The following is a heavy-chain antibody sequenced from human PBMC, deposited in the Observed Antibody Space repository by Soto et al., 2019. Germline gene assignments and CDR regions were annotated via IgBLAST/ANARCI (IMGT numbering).Heavy chain of an antibody. J-gene: IGHJ6*02. Sequence: PGGSLRLSCAASGFTFSSYAMHWVRQAPGKGLEWVAVISYDGSNKYYADSVKGRFTISRDNSKNTLYLQMNSLRAEDTAVYYCARDRVGPYYYYYGMDVWGQGTTVTVSS. CDR1: GFTFSSYA. V-gene: IGHV3-30-3*01. CDR2: ISYDGSNK. D-gene: IGHD1-26*01. CDR3: ARDRVGPYYYYYGMDV.